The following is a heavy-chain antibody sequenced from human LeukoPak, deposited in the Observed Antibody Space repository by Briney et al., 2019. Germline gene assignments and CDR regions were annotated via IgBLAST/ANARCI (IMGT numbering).Heavy chain of an antibody. Sequence: SETLSLTCTVSGGSISSYYWTWIRQPAGKGLEWIGRIYPSGSTNYNPSLKSLVTMSVDTSKNQFSLKLSSVNAADTAVYYCARENSGSYREFDYWGQGTLVTVSS. CDR1: GGSISSYY. CDR2: IYPSGST. D-gene: IGHD1-26*01. CDR3: ARENSGSYREFDY. J-gene: IGHJ4*02. V-gene: IGHV4-4*07.